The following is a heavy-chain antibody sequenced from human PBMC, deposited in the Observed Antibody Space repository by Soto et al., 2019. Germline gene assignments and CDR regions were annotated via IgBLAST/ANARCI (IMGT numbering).Heavy chain of an antibody. V-gene: IGHV4-4*02. CDR1: GGSISSSNW. Sequence: PSETLSLTCAVSGGSISSSNWWSWVRQPPGKGLEWIGEIYHSGSTNYNPSLKSRVTISVDKSKNQFSLKLSSVTAADTAVYYCARSITIFGVVCWFDPWGQGTLVTVSS. CDR3: ARSITIFGVVCWFDP. J-gene: IGHJ5*02. D-gene: IGHD3-3*01. CDR2: IYHSGST.